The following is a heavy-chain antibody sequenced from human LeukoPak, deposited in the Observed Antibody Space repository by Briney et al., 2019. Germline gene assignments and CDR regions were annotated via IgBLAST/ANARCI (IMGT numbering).Heavy chain of an antibody. V-gene: IGHV4-34*01. CDR1: GGSFSGYY. CDR2: INHSGST. D-gene: IGHD4-23*01. CDR3: ARADYGGNYYFYYYMDV. Sequence: PSETLSLTCAVYGGSFSGYYWSWIRQPPGKGLEWIGEINHSGSTNYNPSLKSRVTISVDTSKNQFSLKLSSVTAADTAVYYCARADYGGNYYFYYYMDVWGKGTTVTISS. J-gene: IGHJ6*03.